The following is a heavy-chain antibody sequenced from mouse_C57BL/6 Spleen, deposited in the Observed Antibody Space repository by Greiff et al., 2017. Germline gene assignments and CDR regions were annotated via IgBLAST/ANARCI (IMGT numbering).Heavy chain of an antibody. V-gene: IGHV1-18*01. CDR3: ARGSSYWYFDV. CDR2: INPNNGGT. Sequence: EVQLQQSGPELVKPGASVKIPCKASGYTFTDYNMDWVKQSHGKSLEWIGDINPNNGGTIYTQKFKGKATLTVDKSSSTAYMELRSLTSEDTAVYYCARGSSYWYFDVWGTGTTVTVSS. CDR1: GYTFTDYN. D-gene: IGHD1-1*01. J-gene: IGHJ1*03.